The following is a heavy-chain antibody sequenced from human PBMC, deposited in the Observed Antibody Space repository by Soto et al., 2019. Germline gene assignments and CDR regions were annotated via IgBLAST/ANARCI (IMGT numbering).Heavy chain of an antibody. D-gene: IGHD3-3*01. Sequence: RASVKVSCKASGYTFTSYGISWVRQAPGQGLEWMGWISAYNGNTNYAQKLQGRVTMTTDTSTSTAYMELRSLRSDDTAVYYCARDLRYYDFWSGYFRNSFDYWGQGTLVTVSS. CDR3: ARDLRYYDFWSGYFRNSFDY. CDR1: GYTFTSYG. J-gene: IGHJ4*02. V-gene: IGHV1-18*01. CDR2: ISAYNGNT.